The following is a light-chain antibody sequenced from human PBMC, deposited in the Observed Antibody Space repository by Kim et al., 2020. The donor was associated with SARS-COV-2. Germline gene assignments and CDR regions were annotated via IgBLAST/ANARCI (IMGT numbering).Light chain of an antibody. CDR2: GTS. V-gene: IGKV3-20*01. J-gene: IGKJ2*02. CDR3: QQYSNALGT. Sequence: DIVLTQSPDTLSLSPGEGATLSCRASQSVSRIYLAWYQQRLGQAPRLLIYGTSSRATGIPDRFSGSGSGTDFTLTISRLEPEDFAVYYCQQYSNALGTFGQRTKLEI. CDR1: QSVSRIY.